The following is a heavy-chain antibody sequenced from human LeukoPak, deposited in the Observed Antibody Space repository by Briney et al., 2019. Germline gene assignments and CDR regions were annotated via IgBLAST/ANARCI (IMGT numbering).Heavy chain of an antibody. Sequence: TGGSLRLSCAASGFTFSSYAVSWVRQAPGKGLAWVSAISDSGGSTKYSDSVKGRFTISRDNSKNTLYLQMNSLRAEDTAVYYCAKGSSNWLDHYYFDYWGQGILVTVSS. D-gene: IGHD6-13*01. CDR3: AKGSSNWLDHYYFDY. J-gene: IGHJ4*02. CDR1: GFTFSSYA. CDR2: ISDSGGST. V-gene: IGHV3-23*01.